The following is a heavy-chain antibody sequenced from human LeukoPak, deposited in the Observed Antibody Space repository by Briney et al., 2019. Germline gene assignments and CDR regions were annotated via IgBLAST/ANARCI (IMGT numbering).Heavy chain of an antibody. J-gene: IGHJ6*03. CDR2: IYYSGST. D-gene: IGHD2-2*01. CDR1: GGSISSYY. V-gene: IGHV4-59*12. Sequence: PSETLSLTCTVSGGSISSYYWSWIRQPPGKGLEWIGYIYYSGSTNYNPSFKSRVTQSVDTSKNQFSLKLSSVTAADTAVYYCARGHIAVEPATMSYYYYYMDVWGKGTTVTISS. CDR3: ARGHIAVEPATMSYYYYYMDV.